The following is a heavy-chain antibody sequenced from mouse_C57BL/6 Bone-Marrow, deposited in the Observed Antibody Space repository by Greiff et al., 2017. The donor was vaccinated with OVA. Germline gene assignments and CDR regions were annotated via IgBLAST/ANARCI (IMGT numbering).Heavy chain of an antibody. CDR2: ISSGGSYT. CDR1: GFTFSSYG. Sequence: VQLKESGGDLVKPGVSLKLSCAASGFTFSSYGMSWVRQTPDKRLEWVATISSGGSYTYYPDSVKGRFTISRDNAKNTLYLQMSSLKSEDTAMYYCASLTWGQGTSVTVSS. CDR3: ASLT. V-gene: IGHV5-6*01. D-gene: IGHD4-1*01. J-gene: IGHJ4*01.